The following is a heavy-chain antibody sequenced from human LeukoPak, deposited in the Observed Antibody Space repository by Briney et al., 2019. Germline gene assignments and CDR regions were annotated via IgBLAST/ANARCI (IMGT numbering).Heavy chain of an antibody. CDR2: IIPIFGTA. Sequence: ASVKVSCKASGGTFSSYAISWVRQAPGRGLEWMGGIIPIFGTANYAQKFQGRVTITADKSTSTAYMELSGLRSEDTAVYYCARGTKPILAAAARWWGQGTLVTVSS. CDR3: ARGTKPILAAAARW. V-gene: IGHV1-69*06. D-gene: IGHD6-13*01. CDR1: GGTFSSYA. J-gene: IGHJ4*02.